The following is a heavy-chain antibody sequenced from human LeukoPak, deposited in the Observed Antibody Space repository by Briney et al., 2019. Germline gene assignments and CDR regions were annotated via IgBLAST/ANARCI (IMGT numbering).Heavy chain of an antibody. CDR3: ARDYYGDYYFDY. V-gene: IGHV3-48*01. Sequence: GGSLRLSCAASGFTVSSNYMNWVRQAPGKRLEWVSSISSSTSTIHYADSVKGRFTIFRDNAKNSLYLQMNSLRAEDTAVYFCARDYYGDYYFDYWGQGTLVTVSS. CDR1: GFTVSSNY. D-gene: IGHD4-17*01. CDR2: ISSSTSTI. J-gene: IGHJ4*02.